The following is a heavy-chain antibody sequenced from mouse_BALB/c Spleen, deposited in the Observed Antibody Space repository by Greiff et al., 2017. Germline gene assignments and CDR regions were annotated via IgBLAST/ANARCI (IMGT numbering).Heavy chain of an antibody. CDR3: APEGAWFAY. V-gene: IGHV5-17*02. CDR1: GFTFSSFG. Sequence: EVKLMESGGGLVQPGGSRKLSCAASGFTFSSFGMHWVRQAPEKGLEWVAYISSGSSTIYYADTVKGRFTISRDNPKNTLFLQLTSLRSEDTAMYYCAPEGAWFAYWGQGTLVTVSA. CDR2: ISSGSSTI. J-gene: IGHJ3*01.